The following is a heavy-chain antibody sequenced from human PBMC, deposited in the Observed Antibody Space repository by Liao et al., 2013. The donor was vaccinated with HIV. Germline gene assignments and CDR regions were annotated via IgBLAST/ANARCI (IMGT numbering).Heavy chain of an antibody. CDR1: GGSISSSLYY. D-gene: IGHD3-16*02. V-gene: IGHV4-61*02. Sequence: QVQLQESGPGLVKPSQTLSLTCTVSGGSISSSLYYWSWIRQPAGKGLEWIGRIYSSGSINYNPSLKSRVTISVDTSKKQFSLKLSSVTAADTAVYYCARENHDYIWGTYPDSWGQGTLVTVSS. CDR2: IYSSGSI. J-gene: IGHJ4*02. CDR3: ARENHDYIWGTYPDS.